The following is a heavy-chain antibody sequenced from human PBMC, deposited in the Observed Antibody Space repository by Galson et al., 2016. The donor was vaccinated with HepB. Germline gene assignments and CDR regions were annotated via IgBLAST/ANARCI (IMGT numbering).Heavy chain of an antibody. Sequence: SLRLSCAASGFTFSDYSMTWVRQAPGKGLEWVSSINSRSNYIFYSDSVKGRFTISRDNAKNSLYLQMNSLSAEDTAVYYCTRRIQLWFGSDYWGQGTLVTVSS. D-gene: IGHD5-18*01. V-gene: IGHV3-21*01. CDR3: TRRIQLWFGSDY. J-gene: IGHJ4*02. CDR1: GFTFSDYS. CDR2: INSRSNYI.